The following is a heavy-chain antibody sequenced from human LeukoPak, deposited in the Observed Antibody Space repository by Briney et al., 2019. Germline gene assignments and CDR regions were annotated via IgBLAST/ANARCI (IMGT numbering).Heavy chain of an antibody. CDR2: IKSDGKT. V-gene: IGHV3-74*01. CDR3: ARAPSEVGGYYPEYFRH. D-gene: IGHD3-22*01. CDR1: GFTFSRYW. J-gene: IGHJ1*01. Sequence: GGSRRLSCEASGFTFSRYWMHWVRQAPGKGLVWVSRIKSDGKTNYADSVKGRFTISRDNAKNTVSLQMDSLRAEDTGVYYCARAPSEVGGYYPEYFRHWGQGTLVTVSS.